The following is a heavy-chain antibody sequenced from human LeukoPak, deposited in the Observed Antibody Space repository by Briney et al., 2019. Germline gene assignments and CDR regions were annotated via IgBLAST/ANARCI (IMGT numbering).Heavy chain of an antibody. Sequence: GGPLRLSCAASGITFRDHYMSWGRQAPGKGLEWVSCNSRSGSSRYYADSVNGPFTATRDNAKNSLYVQMNNRRAEDTAVYYCASRLPTPYYDIAYCGQGTQLTASS. CDR2: NSRSGSSR. CDR3: ASRLPTPYYDIAY. J-gene: IGHJ4*02. CDR1: GITFRDHY. V-gene: IGHV3-11*01. D-gene: IGHD3-9*01.